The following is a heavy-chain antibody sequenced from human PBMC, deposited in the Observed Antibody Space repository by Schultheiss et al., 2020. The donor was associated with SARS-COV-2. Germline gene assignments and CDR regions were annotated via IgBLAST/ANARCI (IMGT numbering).Heavy chain of an antibody. CDR2: SNAGNGNT. Sequence: GESLKISCKASGYTFTSYAMHWVRQAPGQRLEWMGWSNAGNGNTKYSQEFQGRVTMTTDTSTSTAYMELRSLRSDDTAVYYCARGGVVTGTSHWGQGTLVTVSS. V-gene: IGHV1-3*02. CDR3: ARGGVVTGTSH. D-gene: IGHD1-20*01. J-gene: IGHJ4*02. CDR1: GYTFTSYA.